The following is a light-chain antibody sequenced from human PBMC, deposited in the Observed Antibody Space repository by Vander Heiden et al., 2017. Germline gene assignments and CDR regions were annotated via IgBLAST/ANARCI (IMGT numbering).Light chain of an antibody. CDR1: QGISSY. J-gene: IGKJ1*01. Sequence: AIRMTQSPSSLSASTGDRVTITCRASQGISSYLAWYQQKPGKAPKLLIYAASTFQSGVPSRFSGSGSRTDFTLTISCLQSEDFATYYCQQDDTYPWTFGQGTKVEIK. V-gene: IGKV1-8*01. CDR3: QQDDTYPWT. CDR2: AAS.